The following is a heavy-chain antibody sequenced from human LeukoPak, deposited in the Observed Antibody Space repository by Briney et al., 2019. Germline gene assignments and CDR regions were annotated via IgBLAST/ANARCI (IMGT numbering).Heavy chain of an antibody. Sequence: ASVKVSCKASGYTFTSYGISWVRQAPGQELEWMGWISAYNGNTNYAQKLQGRVTMTTDTSTSTAYMELRSLRSDDTAVYYCARDLLERGVYYFDYWGQGTLVTVSS. V-gene: IGHV1-18*01. J-gene: IGHJ4*02. CDR3: ARDLLERGVYYFDY. D-gene: IGHD1-1*01. CDR1: GYTFTSYG. CDR2: ISAYNGNT.